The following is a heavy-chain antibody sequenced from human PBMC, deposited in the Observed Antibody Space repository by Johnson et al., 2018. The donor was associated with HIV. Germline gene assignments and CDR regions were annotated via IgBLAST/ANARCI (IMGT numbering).Heavy chain of an antibody. V-gene: IGHV3-11*01. CDR3: AKGGGSGWSDAFDI. Sequence: QVQLVESGGGLVKPGGSLRLSCAASGLIFSDYYMSWIRQAPGKGLEWVSSISGSGGSTYSADSVKGRFTISRDNSENTLYLQMNSLRAEDTAVYYCAKGGGSGWSDAFDIWGQGTMVTVSS. J-gene: IGHJ3*02. D-gene: IGHD6-19*01. CDR1: GLIFSDYY. CDR2: ISGSGGST.